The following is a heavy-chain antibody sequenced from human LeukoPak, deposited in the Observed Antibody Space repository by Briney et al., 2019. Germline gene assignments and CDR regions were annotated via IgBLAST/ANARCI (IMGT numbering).Heavy chain of an antibody. V-gene: IGHV3-23*01. CDR1: GFTFSSYA. Sequence: GGSLRLSCAASGFTFSSYAMSWVRQAPGKGLEWVSAISGSGGSTYYADSVKGRFTISRDNSKNTLYLQMNSLRAEDTAVYYCAKSPPVRVSRGSGSGIDYWGQGTLVTVSS. D-gene: IGHD3-10*01. CDR3: AKSPPVRVSRGSGSGIDY. CDR2: ISGSGGST. J-gene: IGHJ4*02.